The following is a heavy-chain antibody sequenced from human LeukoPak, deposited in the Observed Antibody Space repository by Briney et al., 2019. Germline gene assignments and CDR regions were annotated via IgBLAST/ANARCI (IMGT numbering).Heavy chain of an antibody. D-gene: IGHD2-15*01. CDR2: VTGSGGDT. CDR3: ARGTLEHCSGASCYPLDS. CDR1: VFTFSNYA. Sequence: QPGGSLRLSCAASVFTFSNYAMSWVRQPPGKGLECVSVVTGSGGDTYYTGSVNGRFTISRDNSKNTLYLQMNSLRAEDTAVYYCARGTLEHCSGASCYPLDSWGQGTLVTVSS. V-gene: IGHV3-23*01. J-gene: IGHJ5*01.